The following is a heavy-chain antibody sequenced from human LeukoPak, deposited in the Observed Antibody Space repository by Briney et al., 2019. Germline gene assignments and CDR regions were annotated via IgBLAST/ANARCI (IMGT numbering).Heavy chain of an antibody. CDR1: GASVSGSNYY. V-gene: IGHV4-39*07. D-gene: IGHD3-3*01. J-gene: IGHJ4*02. CDR3: ARGRFALDY. CDR2: IYSSGST. Sequence: SETLSLTCAVSGASVSGSNYYWGWIRQPPGKGLEWIGNIYSSGSTYYNPSLKSRVTISVDTSKNQFSLKLSSVTAADTAVYYCARGRFALDYWGQGTLVTVSS.